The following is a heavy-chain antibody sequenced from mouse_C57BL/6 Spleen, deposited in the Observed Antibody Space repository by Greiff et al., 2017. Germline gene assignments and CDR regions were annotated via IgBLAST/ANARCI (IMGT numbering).Heavy chain of an antibody. D-gene: IGHD1-1*01. CDR3: ARNWNYGSSYDFDY. Sequence: DVQLQESGPGLVKPSQSLSLTCSVTGYSITSGYYWNWIRQFPGNKLEWMGYISYDGSNNYNPSLKNRISITRDTSKNQFLLKLNSVTTEDTATYYCARNWNYGSSYDFDYWGQGTTLTVSS. CDR1: GYSITSGYY. J-gene: IGHJ2*01. CDR2: ISYDGSN. V-gene: IGHV3-6*01.